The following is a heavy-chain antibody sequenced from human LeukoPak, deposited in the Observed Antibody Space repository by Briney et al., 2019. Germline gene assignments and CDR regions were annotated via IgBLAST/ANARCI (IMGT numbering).Heavy chain of an antibody. V-gene: IGHV3-30*18. CDR2: ISYDASNE. Sequence: GGSLILSCAASGFTFSNFGMHWVRQAPGKGLAWVAVISYDASNEYYSDSVKGRFTISRDNSKNTLYLQMNSLRAEDTAVYYCAKGVVGTTKGYYFDYWGQGTLVTVSS. CDR3: AKGVVGTTKGYYFDY. D-gene: IGHD1-26*01. J-gene: IGHJ4*02. CDR1: GFTFSNFG.